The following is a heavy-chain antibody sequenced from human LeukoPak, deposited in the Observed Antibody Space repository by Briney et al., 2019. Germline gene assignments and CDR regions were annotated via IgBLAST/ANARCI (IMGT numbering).Heavy chain of an antibody. CDR3: ARDKISGYYSHFDY. J-gene: IGHJ4*02. CDR1: GFTFSSYW. D-gene: IGHD3-22*01. CDR2: INSDGSST. V-gene: IGHV3-74*01. Sequence: PGGSLRLSCAASGFTFSSYWMHWVRQAPGRGLVWVSRINSDGSSTSYADSVKGRFTISRDNAKNTLYLQMNSLRAEDTAVYYCARDKISGYYSHFDYWGQGTLVTASS.